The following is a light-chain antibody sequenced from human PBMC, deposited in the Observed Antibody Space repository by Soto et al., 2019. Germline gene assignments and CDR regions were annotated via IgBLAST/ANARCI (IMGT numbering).Light chain of an antibody. V-gene: IGKV3-20*01. J-gene: IGKJ4*01. Sequence: EIVLTQSPGALSLSPGERATLSCRASQTVSDNYLAWYQQKPGQAHRLLIYGASTTATGITDRFSVRGSGSDFTPTIRRLEPEDFAEYYCQQYGGSPRVSLGGGTNVDIK. CDR3: QQYGGSPRVS. CDR2: GAS. CDR1: QTVSDNY.